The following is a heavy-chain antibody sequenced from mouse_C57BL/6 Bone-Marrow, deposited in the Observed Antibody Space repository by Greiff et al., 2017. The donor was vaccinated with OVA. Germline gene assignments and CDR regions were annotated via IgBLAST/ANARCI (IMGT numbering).Heavy chain of an antibody. CDR2: ISDGGSYT. D-gene: IGHD2-4*01. CDR1: GFTFSSYA. J-gene: IGHJ4*01. Sequence: EVKLMESGGGLVKPGGSLKLSCAASGFTFSSYAMSWVRQTPEKRLEWVATISDGGSYTYYPDNVKGRFTISRDNAKNNLYLQMSHLKSEDTAMYYCARGIYYDYLYAMDYWGQGTSVTVSS. CDR3: ARGIYYDYLYAMDY. V-gene: IGHV5-4*03.